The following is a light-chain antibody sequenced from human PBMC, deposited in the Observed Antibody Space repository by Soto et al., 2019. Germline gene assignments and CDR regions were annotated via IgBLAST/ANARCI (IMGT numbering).Light chain of an antibody. CDR1: QSVSSSY. CDR2: GTS. Sequence: EIVVTQSPGTLSLSPGERATLSCRASQSVSSSYLAWYQQKPGQAPRLLIYGTSSSATASPDRFSGSGSGTDFTLTISRLEPADFAVYYCQQYASSSLTFGHGNKVEIK. J-gene: IGKJ1*01. V-gene: IGKV3-20*01. CDR3: QQYASSSLT.